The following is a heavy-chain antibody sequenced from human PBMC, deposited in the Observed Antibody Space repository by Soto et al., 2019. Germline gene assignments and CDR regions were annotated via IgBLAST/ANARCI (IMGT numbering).Heavy chain of an antibody. J-gene: IGHJ3*02. CDR2: INPSGGST. Sequence: RASVKVSCKASGYTFTSYYIHWVRQAPGQGLEWMGIINPSGGSTSYAQKFQGRVTMTRDTSTSTVYMELSSLRSEDTAVYYCARDLGEEAFDIWGQGTMVTVSS. CDR1: GYTFTSYY. D-gene: IGHD2-21*01. V-gene: IGHV1-46*01. CDR3: ARDLGEEAFDI.